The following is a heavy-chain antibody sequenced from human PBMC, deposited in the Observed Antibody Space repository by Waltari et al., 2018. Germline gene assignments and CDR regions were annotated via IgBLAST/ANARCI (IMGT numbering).Heavy chain of an antibody. D-gene: IGHD6-6*01. J-gene: IGHJ4*02. CDR1: GFTFDAYA. CDR2: ISWNSGSI. CDR3: ATDRYSSSSGSNFDY. V-gene: IGHV3-9*01. Sequence: EVQLVESGGGLVQRGRSLRLSCAASGFTFDAYAMHWVRQAPGKGLEWVSGISWNSGSIGYAYSVKGRFTISRDNDKNSLYLQMNSLRAEDTALYYCATDRYSSSSGSNFDYWGQGTLVTVSS.